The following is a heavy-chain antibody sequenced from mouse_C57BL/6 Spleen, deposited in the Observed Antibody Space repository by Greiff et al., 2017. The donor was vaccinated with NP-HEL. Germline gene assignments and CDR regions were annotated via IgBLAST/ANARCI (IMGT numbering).Heavy chain of an antibody. Sequence: QVQLQQSGAELVRPGASVTLSCKASGYTFTDYEMHWVKQTPVHGLEWIGAIDPETGGTAYNQKFKGKAILTADKSSSTAYMELRSLTSEDSAVYYCTRTNRDYRFAYWGQGTLVTVSA. J-gene: IGHJ3*01. CDR1: GYTFTDYE. CDR3: TRTNRDYRFAY. V-gene: IGHV1-15*01. CDR2: IDPETGGT. D-gene: IGHD5-5*01.